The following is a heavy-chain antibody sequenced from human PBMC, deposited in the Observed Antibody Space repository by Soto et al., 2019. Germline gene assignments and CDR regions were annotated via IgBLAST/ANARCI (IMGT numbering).Heavy chain of an antibody. J-gene: IGHJ4*02. CDR2: INPSGGST. V-gene: IGHV1-46*01. CDR3: ARVVGDFWSGYYIPLDY. CDR1: GYTFTSYY. Sequence: ASVKVSCKASGYTFTSYYMHWVRQAPGQGLEWVGIINPSGGSTSYAQKFQGRVTMTTDTSTSTAYMELRSLRSDDTAVYYCARVVGDFWSGYYIPLDYWGQGTLVTVSS. D-gene: IGHD3-3*01.